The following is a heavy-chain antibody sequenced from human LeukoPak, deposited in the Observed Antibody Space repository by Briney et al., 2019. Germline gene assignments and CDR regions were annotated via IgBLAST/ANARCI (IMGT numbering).Heavy chain of an antibody. CDR2: ISSHGGST. CDR1: GFTFSNYA. Sequence: GGSLRLSCAASGFTFSNYAMHWVRQAPGKGLEYVSAISSHGGSTYYANSVKGRFTISRDNSKNTLYLQMGSLRAEDMAVYCCARVGLGIAAAGTGYYYGMDVWGQGTTVTVSS. D-gene: IGHD6-13*01. J-gene: IGHJ6*02. V-gene: IGHV3-64*01. CDR3: ARVGLGIAAAGTGYYYGMDV.